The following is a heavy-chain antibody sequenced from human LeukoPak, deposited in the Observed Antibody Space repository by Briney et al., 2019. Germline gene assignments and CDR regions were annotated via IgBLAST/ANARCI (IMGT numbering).Heavy chain of an antibody. CDR3: ARGPWVDYYASGSYYPEYFQH. CDR2: INHSGST. V-gene: IGHV4-34*01. D-gene: IGHD3-10*01. Sequence: SETLSLTCAVYGGSFSGYYWSWIRQPPGKGLEWIGEINHSGSTNYNPSLKSRVTISVDTSKNQFSLKLSSVTAADTAVYYCARGPWVDYYASGSYYPEYFQHWGQGTLVTVSS. J-gene: IGHJ1*01. CDR1: GGSFSGYY.